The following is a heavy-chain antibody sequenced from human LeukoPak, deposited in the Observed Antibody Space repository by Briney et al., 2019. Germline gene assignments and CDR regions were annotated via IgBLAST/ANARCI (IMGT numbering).Heavy chain of an antibody. CDR1: GGSISSGDYY. CDR2: IYYSGST. CDR3: ARGHYDSSATTGYFDY. V-gene: IGHV4-30-4*01. Sequence: SETLSLTCTVSGGSISSGDYYWSWIRQPPGKGLEWIGYIYYSGSTYYNPSLKSRVTISVDRSKNQFSLKLSSVTAADTAVYYCARGHYDSSATTGYFDYWGQGTLVTVSS. D-gene: IGHD3-22*01. J-gene: IGHJ4*02.